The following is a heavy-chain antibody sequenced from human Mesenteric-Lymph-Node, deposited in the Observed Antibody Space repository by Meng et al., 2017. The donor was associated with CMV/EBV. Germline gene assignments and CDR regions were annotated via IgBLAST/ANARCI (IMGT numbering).Heavy chain of an antibody. CDR2: ISGSGGDT. J-gene: IGHJ4*02. CDR1: GFSFRTYA. V-gene: IGHV3-23*01. CDR3: AKDIPVQYCRGSSCYAYYFDY. Sequence: EGSLRLSCAASGFSFRTYAMTWVRQAPGKGLEWVSGISGSGGDTYYADSVQGRFTISRDKSKNTLYLQMNSLRAEDTAIYYCAKDIPVQYCRGSSCYAYYFDYWGQGTLVTVSS. D-gene: IGHD2-15*01.